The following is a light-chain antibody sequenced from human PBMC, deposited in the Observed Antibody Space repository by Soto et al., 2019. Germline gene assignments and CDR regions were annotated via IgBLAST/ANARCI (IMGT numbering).Light chain of an antibody. CDR2: DTS. CDR3: QHYNTYPRT. Sequence: DIQMTQSPSTLSASVGDRVTITCRASQSFGRWLAWYQQKPGKVPELLLYDTSILQSGVPSRFSGSGVGTEFTLTISSLQPDDFATYYCQHYNTYPRTFGGGTKVDI. CDR1: QSFGRW. V-gene: IGKV1-5*01. J-gene: IGKJ4*01.